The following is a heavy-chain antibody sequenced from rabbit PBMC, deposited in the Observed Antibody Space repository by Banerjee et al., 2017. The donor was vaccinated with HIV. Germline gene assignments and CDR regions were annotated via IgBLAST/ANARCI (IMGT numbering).Heavy chain of an antibody. CDR3: ARGYAGNSDFTPYFNL. J-gene: IGHJ4*01. D-gene: IGHD8-1*01. CDR2: IYNGSDIT. V-gene: IGHV1S40*01. CDR1: GFSFSSTSY. Sequence: QSLEESGGDLVKPGASLTLTCTASGFSFSSTSYMCWVRQAPGKELEWIACIYNGSDITWYASWAKGRFTISKTSSTTVTLQMTSLTATDTATYFCARGYAGNSDFTPYFNLWGQGTLVTVS.